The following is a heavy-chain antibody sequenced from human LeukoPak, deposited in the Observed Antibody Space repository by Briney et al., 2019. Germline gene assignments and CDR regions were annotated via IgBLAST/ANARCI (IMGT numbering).Heavy chain of an antibody. J-gene: IGHJ4*02. CDR3: ARLPRRIAARPDDY. CDR1: DYSISRGYY. Sequence: PSETLSLTCSVSDYSISRGYYWGWIRQPPGKGLEWIGNIYHSGTTFYNPSLKTRVTISVDASKNQFSLKLSSVTAADTAVYYCARLPRRIAARPDDYWGQGTLVTVSS. D-gene: IGHD6-6*01. CDR2: IYHSGTT. V-gene: IGHV4-38-2*02.